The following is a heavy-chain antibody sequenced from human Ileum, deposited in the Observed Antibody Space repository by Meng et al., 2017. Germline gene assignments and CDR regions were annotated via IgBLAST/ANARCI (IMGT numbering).Heavy chain of an antibody. V-gene: IGHV1-2*05. J-gene: IGHJ4*02. CDR2: IYPHNGAT. Sequence: VHVGAEEKTPGAVGKVSCNTSGYTFTGNNIHWVRQAPGKGLEWMGRIYPHNGATNYAQTFQGRVTMTGDTSIATAYMELNRLTSDDTDVYYCARGVAENWGQGTLVTVSS. CDR3: ARGVAEN. D-gene: IGHD6-19*01. CDR1: GYTFTGNN.